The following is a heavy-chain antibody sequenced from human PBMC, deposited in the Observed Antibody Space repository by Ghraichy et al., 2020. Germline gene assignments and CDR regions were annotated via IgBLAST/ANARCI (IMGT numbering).Heavy chain of an antibody. CDR2: ISSSSSYI. Sequence: GGSLRLSCAASGFTFSSYSMNWVRQAPGKGLEWVSSISSSSSYIYYADSVKGRFTISRDNAKNSLYLQMNSLRAEDTAVYYCARFPDNTVTRTLPYYFDYWGQGTLVTVSS. J-gene: IGHJ4*02. CDR1: GFTFSSYS. CDR3: ARFPDNTVTRTLPYYFDY. D-gene: IGHD4-17*01. V-gene: IGHV3-21*01.